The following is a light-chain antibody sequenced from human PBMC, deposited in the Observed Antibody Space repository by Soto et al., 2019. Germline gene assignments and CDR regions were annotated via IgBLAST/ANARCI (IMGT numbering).Light chain of an antibody. CDR1: QGIKNY. CDR3: QQLNSYPLT. V-gene: IGKV1-9*01. CDR2: AAS. J-gene: IGKJ4*01. Sequence: DIQLTQSPSFLSASVRDRVTITCRASQGIKNYLAWYQQKPGIAPKLLIYAASTLQSGVPSRFSGSGSGTEFSLTISSLQPEDFATYYCQQLNSYPLTFGGGTKV.